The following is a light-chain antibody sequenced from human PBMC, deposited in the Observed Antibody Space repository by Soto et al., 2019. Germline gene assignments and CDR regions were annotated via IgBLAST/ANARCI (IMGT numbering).Light chain of an antibody. CDR2: DVS. CDR1: SSDVGGYNF. CDR3: CSYAGSTTPVV. V-gene: IGLV2-23*02. Sequence: QSALTQPASVSGSPGQSITISCTGTSSDVGGYNFVSWYQQHPGKAPKFMIYDVSNRPSGVSNRCSGSKSGNTASLTISGLQAEDEADYYCCSYAGSTTPVVFGGGTKLTVL. J-gene: IGLJ2*01.